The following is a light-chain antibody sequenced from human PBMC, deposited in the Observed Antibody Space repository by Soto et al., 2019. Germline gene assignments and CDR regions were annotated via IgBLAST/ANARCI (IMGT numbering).Light chain of an antibody. CDR3: QQSYRTPYT. Sequence: DTQMTQSPSSLSASIGDRVTITCRANQSSSNYLNWYQQKPGKAPKLLIYAASSLQTGVPSRFSGSGSGTDFILTISSLQPEDFATYYCQQSYRTPYTSGQGTKLEIK. J-gene: IGKJ2*01. CDR1: QSSSNY. V-gene: IGKV1-39*01. CDR2: AAS.